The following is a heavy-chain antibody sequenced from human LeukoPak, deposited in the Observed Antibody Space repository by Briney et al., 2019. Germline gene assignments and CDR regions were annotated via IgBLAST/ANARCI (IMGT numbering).Heavy chain of an antibody. CDR3: ARVRVATLDF. D-gene: IGHD5-12*01. Sequence: GGSLRLSCAASGFTFSGYLMHWGRQAPGKGLVWVSRINSDGSSTAYADSVKGRFTISRDNARNTLYLQMNSLRAEDTAVYYCARVRVATLDFWGQGILVTVSS. CDR2: INSDGSST. CDR1: GFTFSGYL. V-gene: IGHV3-74*01. J-gene: IGHJ4*02.